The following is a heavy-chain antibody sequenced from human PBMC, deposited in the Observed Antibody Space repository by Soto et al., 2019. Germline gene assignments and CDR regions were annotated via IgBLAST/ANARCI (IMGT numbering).Heavy chain of an antibody. CDR1: GFTFSSYI. CDR2: ISGSSSYI. D-gene: IGHD4-17*01. J-gene: IGHJ4*02. V-gene: IGHV3-21*01. Sequence: GGSLRLSCAASGFTFSSYIMNWVRQAPGKGLEWVSSISGSSSYIHYADSVEGRFTISRDNAKNSLYLQMNSLRAEDTAVYYCARPYTVTTILNSWGQGTLVTVSS. CDR3: ARPYTVTTILNS.